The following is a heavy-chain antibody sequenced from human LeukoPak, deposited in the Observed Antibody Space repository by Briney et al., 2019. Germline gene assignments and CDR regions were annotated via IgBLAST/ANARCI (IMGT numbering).Heavy chain of an antibody. V-gene: IGHV3-48*03. Sequence: GGSLRLSCAASGFTFSSYEMNWVRQAPGKGLEWVAYITTSGTNEYYADSVKGRFTISIDNAKNSLYLQMNSLRAEDTAIYYCAREGVGHYYYYYYMDVWGKGTTVTISS. CDR3: AREGVGHYYYYYYMDV. D-gene: IGHD2-8*01. CDR1: GFTFSSYE. CDR2: ITTSGTNE. J-gene: IGHJ6*03.